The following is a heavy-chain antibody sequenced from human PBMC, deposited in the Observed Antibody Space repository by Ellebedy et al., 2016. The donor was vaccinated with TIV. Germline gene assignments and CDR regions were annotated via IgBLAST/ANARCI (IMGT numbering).Heavy chain of an antibody. Sequence: SETLSLTXTVSGGSISSGDYYWSWIRQPPGKGLEWIGYIYYSGSTYYNPSLKSRVTISVDTSKNQFSLKLSSVTAADTAVYYCARPLSYYSDAFDIWGQGTMVTVSS. CDR3: ARPLSYYSDAFDI. V-gene: IGHV4-30-4*01. CDR2: IYYSGST. D-gene: IGHD3-10*01. J-gene: IGHJ3*02. CDR1: GGSISSGDYY.